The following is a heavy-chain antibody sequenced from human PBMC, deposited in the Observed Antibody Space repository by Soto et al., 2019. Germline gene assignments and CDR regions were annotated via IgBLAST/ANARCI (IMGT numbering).Heavy chain of an antibody. D-gene: IGHD6-13*01. J-gene: IGHJ4*02. Sequence: GGSLRLSCAASGFTFDDYAMHWVRQAPGKGLEWVSGISWNSGSIGYADSVKGRFTISRDNAKNSLYLQMNSLRAEDTALYYCAKIGGYSSSWYGGHFDYWGQGTLVTVSS. CDR1: GFTFDDYA. CDR3: AKIGGYSSSWYGGHFDY. V-gene: IGHV3-9*01. CDR2: ISWNSGSI.